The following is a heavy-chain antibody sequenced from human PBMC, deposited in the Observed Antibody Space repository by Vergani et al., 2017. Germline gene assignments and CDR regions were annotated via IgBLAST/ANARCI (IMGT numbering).Heavy chain of an antibody. D-gene: IGHD3-22*01. J-gene: IGHJ4*02. CDR2: INHSGST. Sequence: QVQLQQWGAGLLKPSEILSLTCAVYGGSFSGYYWRWIRQPPGKGPDWIGEINHSGSTNYNPSLKRRVTISVDTSKNQFSLKLSSVTAADTAVYYCARGQWYYYDSSGYLVTSFDYWGQGTLVTVSS. CDR1: GGSFSGYY. CDR3: ARGQWYYYDSSGYLVTSFDY. V-gene: IGHV4-34*01.